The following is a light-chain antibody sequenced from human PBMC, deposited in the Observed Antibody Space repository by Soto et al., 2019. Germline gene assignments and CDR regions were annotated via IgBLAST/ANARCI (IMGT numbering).Light chain of an antibody. CDR1: SGFVGSFSL. V-gene: IGLV2-23*01. J-gene: IGLJ1*01. Sequence: QSVLAQPASASGSPGQSITISCTGTSGFVGSFSLVSWYKQHPGKAPKVMISEAHRRPSGVPDRFSCSTSVNSANPTLSGLQADVEADYDCCLSIGATTDVFASGTKVTVL. CDR3: CLSIGATTDV. CDR2: EAH.